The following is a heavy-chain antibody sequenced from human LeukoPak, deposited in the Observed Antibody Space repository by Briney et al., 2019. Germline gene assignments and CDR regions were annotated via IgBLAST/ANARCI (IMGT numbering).Heavy chain of an antibody. CDR2: IKQDGSKK. J-gene: IGHJ4*02. D-gene: IGHD5-24*01. CDR1: GFPFSSYW. CDR3: TRVGYIDEGIDY. Sequence: GGSLRLSCVASGFPFSSYWMTWVRQAPGKGLEWVASIKQDGSKKSYVDSVKGRFTISRDNAKNSLYLQMNSLRAEDTAIYYCTRVGYIDEGIDYWGQGTLVTVSS. V-gene: IGHV3-7*04.